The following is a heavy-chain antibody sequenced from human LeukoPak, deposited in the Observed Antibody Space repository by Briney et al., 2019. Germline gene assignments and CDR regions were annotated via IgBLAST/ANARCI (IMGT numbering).Heavy chain of an antibody. D-gene: IGHD6-13*01. CDR1: GGSFSGYY. CDR3: ARAEPRGSIWYPY. J-gene: IGHJ4*02. CDR2: INHSGST. V-gene: IGHV4-34*01. Sequence: SETLSLTCAVYGGSFSGYYWSWIRQPPGKGLEWIREINHSGSTNYNPSLKSRVTISVDTSKNQFSLKLNSVTDADTAVYYCARAEPRGSIWYPYWGQGTLVTVSS.